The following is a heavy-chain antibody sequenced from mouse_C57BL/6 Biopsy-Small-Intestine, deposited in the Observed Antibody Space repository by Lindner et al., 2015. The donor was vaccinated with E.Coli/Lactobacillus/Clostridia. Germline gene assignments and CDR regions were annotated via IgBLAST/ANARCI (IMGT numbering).Heavy chain of an antibody. J-gene: IGHJ4*01. CDR3: SRGGSLYNGDYEFYYYAMDY. V-gene: IGHV1S5*01. CDR1: GYTFTSYW. CDR2: IYPGSSSS. Sequence: VQLQESGAELVKPGASVKLSCKASGYTFTSYWMHWVKQRPGQGLEWIGSIYPGSSSSIYNENFKRKATLTVDKSSSTTYLQLSRLTSEDSAVYYCSRGGSLYNGDYEFYYYAMDYWGQGTSVTVSS. D-gene: IGHD2-13*01.